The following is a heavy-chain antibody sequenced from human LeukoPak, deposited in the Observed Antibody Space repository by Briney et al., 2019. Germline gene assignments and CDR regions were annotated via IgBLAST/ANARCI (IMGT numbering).Heavy chain of an antibody. J-gene: IGHJ6*02. CDR3: ARGFSSGWYPYYYYGMDV. Sequence: PSETLSLTCTVSGGSISIYYWSWIRQPPGEGLEWIGEINHSGSTNYNPSLKSRVTISVDTSKNQFSLKLSSVTAADTAVYYCARGFSSGWYPYYYYGMDVWGQGTTVTVSS. V-gene: IGHV4-34*01. CDR2: INHSGST. CDR1: GGSISIYY. D-gene: IGHD6-19*01.